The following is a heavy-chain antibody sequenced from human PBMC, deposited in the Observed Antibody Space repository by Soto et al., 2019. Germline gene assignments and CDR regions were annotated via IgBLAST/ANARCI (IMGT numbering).Heavy chain of an antibody. CDR3: AKYRRTEAEGFTLDY. CDR1: GDSINNYY. V-gene: IGHV4-59*01. D-gene: IGHD6-13*01. Sequence: SETLSLTCTVSGDSINNYYWSWIRQPPGKRLEWIGYIYYTGSTTCNPSLESRITMSVDTSKNQFSLKLSSVNAADTAVYYCAKYRRTEAEGFTLDYWGRGTLVTVSS. J-gene: IGHJ4*02. CDR2: IYYTGST.